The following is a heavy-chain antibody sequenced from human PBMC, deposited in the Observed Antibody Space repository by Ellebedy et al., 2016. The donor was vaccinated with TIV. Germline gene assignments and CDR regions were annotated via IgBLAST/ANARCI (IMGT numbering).Heavy chain of an antibody. D-gene: IGHD5-12*01. J-gene: IGHJ5*02. Sequence: GSLRLSXGVYGGSLSGYYWSWIRQSPGKGLEWIGDINHSGSTNYNPSLKSRVSISVHMSKNQFSLKVNSVTAADTAVYYCARRSAGYWFDPWGQGTLVTVSS. CDR3: ARRSAGYWFDP. CDR1: GGSLSGYY. CDR2: INHSGST. V-gene: IGHV4-34*01.